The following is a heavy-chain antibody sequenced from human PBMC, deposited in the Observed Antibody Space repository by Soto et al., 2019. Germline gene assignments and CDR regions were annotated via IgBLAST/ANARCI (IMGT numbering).Heavy chain of an antibody. CDR1: GYTFTSYE. CDR3: ATHRKDSSSVYYYYYMDV. CDR2: MDPNSGNT. V-gene: IGHV1-8*01. D-gene: IGHD6-6*01. J-gene: IGHJ6*03. Sequence: GASVKVSCKASGYTFTSYEINWVRQATGQGLEWMGWMDPNSGNTGYAQKFQGRVTMTRNTSISTAYMELSSLRSEDTAVYYCATHRKDSSSVYYYYYMDVWGKGTTVTVSS.